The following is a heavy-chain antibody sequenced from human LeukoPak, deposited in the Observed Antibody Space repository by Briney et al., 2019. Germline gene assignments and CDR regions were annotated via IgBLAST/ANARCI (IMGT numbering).Heavy chain of an antibody. Sequence: SGTLSLTCAVPGGSISSSNWWSWVRQPPGKGLEWIGEIYHSGSTNYNPSLKSRVTISVDKSKNQFSLKLSSVTAADTAVYYCARDGDDYGDTNWFDPWGQGTLVTVSS. D-gene: IGHD4-17*01. V-gene: IGHV4-4*02. CDR3: ARDGDDYGDTNWFDP. J-gene: IGHJ5*02. CDR2: IYHSGST. CDR1: GGSISSSNW.